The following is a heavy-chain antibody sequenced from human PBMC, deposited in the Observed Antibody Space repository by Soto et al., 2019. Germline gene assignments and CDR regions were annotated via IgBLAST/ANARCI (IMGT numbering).Heavy chain of an antibody. V-gene: IGHV3-53*02. CDR3: ARVSPPFGY. J-gene: IGHJ4*02. D-gene: IGHD3-16*01. CDR1: GFTVRSNY. CDR2: IYSSGNT. Sequence: EVQLVETGGGLIQPGGSLRLSCAVSGFTVRSNYMSWVRQAPGKGLEWVSIIYSSGNTYYADSVKGRFTMSRDTSNNTVFLQMSSLRAEDTAVYYCARVSPPFGYWGQGTLVTVSS.